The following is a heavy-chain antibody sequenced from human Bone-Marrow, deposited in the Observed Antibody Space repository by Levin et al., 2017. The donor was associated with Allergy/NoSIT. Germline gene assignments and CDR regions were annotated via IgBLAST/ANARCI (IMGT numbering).Heavy chain of an antibody. CDR1: GFTFSSYA. CDR3: AKRQAGNFGGFVY. CDR2: ISGSDGST. J-gene: IGHJ4*02. D-gene: IGHD4-23*01. V-gene: IGHV3-23*01. Sequence: PGGSLRLSCAASGFTFSSYAMSWVRQAPGKGLEWVSGISGSDGSTYYADSVKGRFTISRDNSKNTLDLQMNSLRAEDTAVYYCAKRQAGNFGGFVYWGQGSLVTVSS.